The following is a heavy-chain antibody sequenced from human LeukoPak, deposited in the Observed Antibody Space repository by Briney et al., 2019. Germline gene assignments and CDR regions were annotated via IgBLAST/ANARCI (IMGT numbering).Heavy chain of an antibody. CDR1: GYTFTGYY. CDR3: ARAQVEYCSGGRCYSGY. Sequence: ASVKVSCKSSGYTFTGYYIHWVRQAPGQGHEWMGWINPNSGGTNYAQKFQGRVTMTRDTSISTVYMELSRLRSDDTAVYYCARAQVEYCSGGRCYSGYWGQGTLVTVSS. V-gene: IGHV1-2*02. J-gene: IGHJ4*02. CDR2: INPNSGGT. D-gene: IGHD2-15*01.